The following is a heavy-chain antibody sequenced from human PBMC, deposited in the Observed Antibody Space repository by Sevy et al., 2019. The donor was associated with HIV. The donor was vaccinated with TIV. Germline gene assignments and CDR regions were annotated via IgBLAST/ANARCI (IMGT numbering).Heavy chain of an antibody. CDR1: GYSMSSGYY. CDR3: ARGLGTQNWFDP. J-gene: IGHJ5*02. V-gene: IGHV4-38-2*02. CDR2: IYHSGST. Sequence: SETLSLTCTVSGYSMSSGYYWGWIRQPPGKGLGWIGSIYHSGSTYYNASLKSRVTISVDTSKNQFSLKLSSVTAADTAVYYCARGLGTQNWFDPWGQGSLVTVSS. D-gene: IGHD3-10*01.